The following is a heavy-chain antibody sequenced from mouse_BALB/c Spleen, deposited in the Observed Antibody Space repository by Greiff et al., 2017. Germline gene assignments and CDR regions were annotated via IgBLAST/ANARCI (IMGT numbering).Heavy chain of an antibody. D-gene: IGHD4-1*01. CDR1: GYTFTSYT. CDR2: INPSSGYT. Sequence: QVQLKESGAELARPGASVKMSCKASGYTFTSYTMHWVKQRPGQGLEWIGYINPSSGYTNYNQKFKDKATLTADKSSSTAYMQLSSLTSEDSAVYYCAREGAGKDAMDYWGQGTSVTVAS. CDR3: AREGAGKDAMDY. V-gene: IGHV1-4*01. J-gene: IGHJ4*01.